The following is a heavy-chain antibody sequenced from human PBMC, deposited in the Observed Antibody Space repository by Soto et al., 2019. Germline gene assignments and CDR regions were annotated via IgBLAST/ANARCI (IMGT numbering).Heavy chain of an antibody. Sequence: ASVKVSCKASGYTFSDYYIHWVRQAPGQGLEWMGWISAYNGNTNYAQKLQGRVTMTTDTSTSTAYMELRSLRSDDTAVYYCARENSHSSGYCSNFDYWGQGTLVTVSS. J-gene: IGHJ4*02. CDR2: ISAYNGNT. D-gene: IGHD3-22*01. CDR1: GYTFSDYY. V-gene: IGHV1-18*04. CDR3: ARENSHSSGYCSNFDY.